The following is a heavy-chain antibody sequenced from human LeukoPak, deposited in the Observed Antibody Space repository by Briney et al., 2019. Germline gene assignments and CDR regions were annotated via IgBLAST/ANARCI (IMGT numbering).Heavy chain of an antibody. Sequence: ASVKVSCKASGYRFISNYIQWVRQAPGLGPEWMGWMHPGNGSTRYAEKFQGRVTMTRDTSINTAYMDLSSLRSDDTAVYYCAREGSPCVGGDCYSFDFWGQGTLITVSS. CDR1: GYRFISNY. D-gene: IGHD2-21*02. CDR2: MHPGNGST. CDR3: AREGSPCVGGDCYSFDF. J-gene: IGHJ4*02. V-gene: IGHV1-2*02.